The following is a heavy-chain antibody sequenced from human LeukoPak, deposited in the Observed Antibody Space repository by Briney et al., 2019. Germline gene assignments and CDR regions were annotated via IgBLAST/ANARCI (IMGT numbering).Heavy chain of an antibody. V-gene: IGHV4-31*03. D-gene: IGHD3-9*01. Sequence: PSETLSLTCTVSGGSISSGGYYWSWIRQHPGKGLEWIGYIYYSGSTYYNPSLKSRVTISVDRSKNQFSLKLSSVTAADTAVYYCARDLILTGYYGDYYYYYGMDVWGQGTTVTVSS. J-gene: IGHJ6*02. CDR2: IYYSGST. CDR3: ARDLILTGYYGDYYYYYGMDV. CDR1: GGSISSGGYY.